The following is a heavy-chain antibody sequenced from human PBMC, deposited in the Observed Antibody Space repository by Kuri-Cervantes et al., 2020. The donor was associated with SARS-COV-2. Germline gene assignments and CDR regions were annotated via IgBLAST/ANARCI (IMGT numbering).Heavy chain of an antibody. CDR1: GYSFTASY. D-gene: IGHD6-13*01. Sequence: ASVKVSCKASGYSFTASYMYWVRQAPGQGPQWMGWINPKTGATKYAQIFQGRVTMTRDTPINTVYMELNSLRFDDTAVYYCARALKGYDAFDIWGQGTMVTVSS. V-gene: IGHV1-2*02. CDR3: ARALKGYDAFDI. CDR2: INPKTGAT. J-gene: IGHJ3*02.